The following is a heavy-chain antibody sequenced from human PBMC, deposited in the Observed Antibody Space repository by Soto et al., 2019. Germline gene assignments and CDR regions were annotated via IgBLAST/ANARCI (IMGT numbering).Heavy chain of an antibody. CDR2: INAGNGNT. D-gene: IGHD1-1*01. CDR3: ARGPWDTTGTTASRKNWFDP. V-gene: IGHV1-3*01. Sequence: ASVKVSCKASGYTFTSYDMHWVRQAPGQRLEWMGWINAGNGNTKYSQKFQGRVTITRDTSASKAYMELSSLRSEDTAVYYCARGPWDTTGTTASRKNWFDPWGQGTLVTVS. J-gene: IGHJ5*02. CDR1: GYTFTSYD.